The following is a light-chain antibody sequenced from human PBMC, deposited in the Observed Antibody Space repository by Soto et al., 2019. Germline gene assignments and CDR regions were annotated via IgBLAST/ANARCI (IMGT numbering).Light chain of an antibody. Sequence: DIQMTQSPSSLSASVGDTVTITCRASQGISNHLAWFQHKPGKAPKALIHAAASLQSGVSSKFSGSGCVRDFTLTINSLQPEDSATYYCQQYHSYPLSFAGGTMVEI. CDR3: QQYHSYPLS. CDR2: AAA. J-gene: IGKJ4*01. V-gene: IGKV1-16*02. CDR1: QGISNH.